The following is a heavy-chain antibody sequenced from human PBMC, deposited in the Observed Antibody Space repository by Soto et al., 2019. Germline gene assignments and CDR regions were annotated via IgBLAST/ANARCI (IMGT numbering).Heavy chain of an antibody. J-gene: IGHJ4*02. Sequence: GSLRLSCAASGFTFSSYGMYWVRQAPGKGLEWVAGISYVGSNQYYADSVRGRFTISRDNSKNTPYLQMNSLRTEDTAVYYCAKLLYQYDSSGFTAAYWGQGT. V-gene: IGHV3-30*18. D-gene: IGHD3-22*01. CDR2: ISYVGSNQ. CDR1: GFTFSSYG. CDR3: AKLLYQYDSSGFTAAY.